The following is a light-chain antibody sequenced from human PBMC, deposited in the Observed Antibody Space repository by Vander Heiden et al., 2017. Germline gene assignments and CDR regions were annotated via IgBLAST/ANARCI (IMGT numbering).Light chain of an antibody. CDR3: LLSFSGGRGV. Sequence: QAVVTQEPSLTVSPGGTVTLTCAFNSGVFTTGHHPYWFQQKPGQAPRTLISETTTKHSWTPARFSGSLLGGKAALTLSGAQPEDEADYYCLLSFSGGRGVFGGGTKLTV. CDR2: ETT. V-gene: IGLV7-46*01. J-gene: IGLJ3*02. CDR1: SGVFTTGHH.